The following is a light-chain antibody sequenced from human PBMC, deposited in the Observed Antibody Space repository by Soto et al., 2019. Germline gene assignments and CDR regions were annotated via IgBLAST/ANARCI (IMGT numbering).Light chain of an antibody. Sequence: EIVLTQSPGTLSLSPGERATLSSRASQSVTNNYLAWYQKKPGQAPRLLIYDASSRATDIPDRFSGSGSETDFTLTISRLEPEDFGVFYCQPYGSSPTFGGGTKVEIK. CDR2: DAS. J-gene: IGKJ4*01. CDR3: QPYGSSPT. V-gene: IGKV3-20*01. CDR1: QSVTNNY.